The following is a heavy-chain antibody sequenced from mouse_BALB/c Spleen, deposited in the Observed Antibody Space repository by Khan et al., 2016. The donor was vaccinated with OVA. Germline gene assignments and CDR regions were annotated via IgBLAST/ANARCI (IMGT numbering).Heavy chain of an antibody. CDR1: GYTFTDFT. Sequence: QVQLKQSGAELVRPGVSVKISCKGSGYTFTDFTLHWVKQSHAMSLEWIGVISTYYGDATYNQRFKDKATMTVDKSSSTAYMEIARLTSEDSAIYYFTEGGGGNRFAYWGQGTLVTVSA. CDR2: ISTYYGDA. CDR3: TEGGGGNRFAY. V-gene: IGHV1S137*01. J-gene: IGHJ3*01.